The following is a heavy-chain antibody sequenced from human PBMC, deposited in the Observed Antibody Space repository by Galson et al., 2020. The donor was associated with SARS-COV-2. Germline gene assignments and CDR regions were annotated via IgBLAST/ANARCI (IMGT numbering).Heavy chain of an antibody. V-gene: IGHV4-34*01. CDR3: ASAGYYYGSGCYSYYYYCMDV. CDR2: INHSGST. Sequence: SETLSLTCAVYGGSFSGYYWSWIHQPPGKGLEWIGEINHSGSTNYNPYLKSRVTISVDTSKNQFSLKLSSVTAADTAAYYCASAGYYYGSGCYSYYYYCMDVWGQGTTVTVSS. D-gene: IGHD3-10*01. CDR1: GGSFSGYY. J-gene: IGHJ6*02.